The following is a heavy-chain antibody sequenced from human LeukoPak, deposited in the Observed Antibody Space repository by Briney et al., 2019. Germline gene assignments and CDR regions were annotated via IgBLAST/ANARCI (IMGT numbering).Heavy chain of an antibody. CDR2: IRYDGSNK. V-gene: IGHV3-30*02. J-gene: IGHJ4*02. CDR3: AKDHPVPAAQGGYFDY. CDR1: GFTFSSYG. D-gene: IGHD2-2*01. Sequence: GGSLRLSCAASGFTFSSYGMHWVRQAPGKGLEWVAFIRYDGSNKYYADSVKGRFTISRDNSKNTLYLQMNSLSAEDTAVYYCAKDHPVPAAQGGYFDYWGQGTLVTVSS.